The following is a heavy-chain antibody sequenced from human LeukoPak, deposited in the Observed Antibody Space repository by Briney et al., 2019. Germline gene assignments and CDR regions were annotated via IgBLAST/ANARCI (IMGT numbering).Heavy chain of an antibody. CDR1: GGSISSSSYY. V-gene: IGHV4-39*07. J-gene: IGHJ6*02. CDR2: IYYSGST. D-gene: IGHD3-10*01. CDR3: ARGCWLRYYGSGSYPRGGHLYYYYGMDV. Sequence: SETLSLTCTVSGGSISSSSYYWGWIRQPPGKGLEWIGSIYYSGSTNYNPSLKSRVTISVDTSKNQFSLKLSSVTAADTAVYYCARGCWLRYYGSGSYPRGGHLYYYYGMDVWGQGTTVTVSS.